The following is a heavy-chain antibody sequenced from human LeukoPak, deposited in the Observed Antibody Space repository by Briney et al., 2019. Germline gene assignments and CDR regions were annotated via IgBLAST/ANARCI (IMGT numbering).Heavy chain of an antibody. Sequence: ASVKVSCKASGYTFTGYYMHWVRQAPGQGLEWMGWINPNSGGTNYAQKFQGRVTMTRDTSISTAYMELSRLRSDDTAVYYCARADEGVVPAASPPDYWGQGTLVTVSS. CDR2: INPNSGGT. J-gene: IGHJ4*02. CDR1: GYTFTGYY. D-gene: IGHD2-2*01. CDR3: ARADEGVVPAASPPDY. V-gene: IGHV1-2*02.